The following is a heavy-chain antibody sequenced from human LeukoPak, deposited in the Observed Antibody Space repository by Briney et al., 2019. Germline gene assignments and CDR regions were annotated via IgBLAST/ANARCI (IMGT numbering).Heavy chain of an antibody. Sequence: GESLRLSCEASVFTFSNYAMTWVRQAPGKGLEWVSTIIGSGGTTFYADSVKGRSTISRDNSKNTLYLQSNSLRAEDTAVYYCAKGPVRSSPYYFDYWGQGTLVTVSS. CDR2: IIGSGGTT. J-gene: IGHJ4*02. V-gene: IGHV3-23*01. CDR3: AKGPVRSSPYYFDY. CDR1: VFTFSNYA. D-gene: IGHD6-6*01.